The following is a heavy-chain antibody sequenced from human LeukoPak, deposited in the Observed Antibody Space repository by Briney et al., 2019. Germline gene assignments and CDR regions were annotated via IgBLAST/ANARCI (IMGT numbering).Heavy chain of an antibody. CDR2: ISGSSGTI. V-gene: IGHV3-48*04. J-gene: IGHJ6*03. Sequence: GGSLRLSCAASGFTFSTYSMNWVRQAPGKGLEWVSYISGSSGTIYYADSVKGRFTISRDNPKTSLYLQMNSLRAEDTAIYYCARRSEFGVLYYMDVWGKGSTVTVCS. CDR3: ARRSEFGVLYYMDV. CDR1: GFTFSTYS. D-gene: IGHD3-16*01.